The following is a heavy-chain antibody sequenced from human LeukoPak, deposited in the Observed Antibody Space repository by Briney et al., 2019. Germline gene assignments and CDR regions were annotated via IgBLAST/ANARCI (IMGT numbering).Heavy chain of an antibody. CDR1: GYSITTYY. J-gene: IGHJ4*02. CDR2: IHHSGST. Sequence: SETLSLTCTVSGYSITTYYWSWVRQSPGKGLEWFGYIHHSGSTNYNPSLKSRVTISVDTSKNQFSLKLSSVTAADTAVYYCARTYSSSWTPYYFDYWGQGILVTVSS. V-gene: IGHV4-59*01. D-gene: IGHD6-6*01. CDR3: ARTYSSSWTPYYFDY.